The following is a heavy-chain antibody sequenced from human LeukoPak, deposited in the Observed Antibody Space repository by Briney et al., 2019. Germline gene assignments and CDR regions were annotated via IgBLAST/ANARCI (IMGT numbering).Heavy chain of an antibody. CDR3: ARDLGWFDP. V-gene: IGHV3-30-3*01. Sequence: GGSLRLSCAASGFTFSSYAMHWVRQAPGKGLEWVAVISYDGSNKYYADSVKGRFTISRDNSKNTLYLQMNSLRAEDTAVYYCARDLGWFDPWGQGTLVTVSS. CDR2: ISYDGSNK. J-gene: IGHJ5*02. CDR1: GFTFSSYA.